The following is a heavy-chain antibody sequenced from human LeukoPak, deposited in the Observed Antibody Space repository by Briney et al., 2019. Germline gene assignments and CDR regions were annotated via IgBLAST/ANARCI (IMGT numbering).Heavy chain of an antibody. CDR1: GFTFSSYS. CDR2: ISSSSSYI. D-gene: IGHD1-26*01. V-gene: IGHV3-21*01. J-gene: IGHJ3*02. CDR3: ARDLRSGSSLTNDAFDI. Sequence: PGGSLRLSCAASGFTFSSYSMNWVRQAPGKGLEWVSSISSSSSYIYYADSVKGRFTISRDNAKNSLYLQMNSLRAEDTAVYYCARDLRSGSSLTNDAFDIWGQGTMVTVSS.